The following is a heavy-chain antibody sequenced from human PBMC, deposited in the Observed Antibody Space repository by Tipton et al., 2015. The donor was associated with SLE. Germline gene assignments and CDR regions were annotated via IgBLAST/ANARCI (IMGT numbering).Heavy chain of an antibody. V-gene: IGHV4-59*13. CDR3: ARVLSLGELPQYFDY. CDR2: IYYSGFT. CDR1: GGSISSDY. Sequence: TLSLTCTVSGGSISSDYWSWIRQPPGKGLEWIGYIYYSGFTDYNPSLKSRVTMSLDTSKNQFSMKMSSVTAADTAVHYCARVLSLGELPQYFDYWGQGTLVTVSS. D-gene: IGHD3-10*01. J-gene: IGHJ4*02.